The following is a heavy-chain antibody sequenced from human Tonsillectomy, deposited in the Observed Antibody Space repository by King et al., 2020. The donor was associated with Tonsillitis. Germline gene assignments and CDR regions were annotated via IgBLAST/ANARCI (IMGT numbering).Heavy chain of an antibody. D-gene: IGHD3-3*01. CDR2: ISYYEREK. Sequence: VQLVESGGGVVQPGRSLRLSCAASGFSFRTFGMHWVRPAPGQGLDWVAVISYYEREKYDADSVKGRFTISRDNSKNTLYLKMNSLRAEDTAVYYCAKDYSDDSWWYFDLWGRGTLVTVSS. CDR1: GFSFRTFG. CDR3: AKDYSDDSWWYFDL. V-gene: IGHV3-30*18. J-gene: IGHJ2*01.